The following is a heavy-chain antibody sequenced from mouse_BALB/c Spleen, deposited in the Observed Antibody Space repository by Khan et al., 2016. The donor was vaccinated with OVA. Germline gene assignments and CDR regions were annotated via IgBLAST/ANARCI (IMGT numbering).Heavy chain of an antibody. D-gene: IGHD2-1*01. CDR1: GYTFTSYW. Sequence: QIQLVQSGAELVKPGASVKLSCKTSGYTFTSYWIQWVKQRPGQGLGWIGQIFPGTGTTYYNENFKGKATLTVDTSSNTAYMQFSSLTSEDSAVYFCARGYFGNYEFAYWGQGTLVTVSP. V-gene: IGHV1S132*01. CDR2: IFPGTGTT. CDR3: ARGYFGNYEFAY. J-gene: IGHJ3*01.